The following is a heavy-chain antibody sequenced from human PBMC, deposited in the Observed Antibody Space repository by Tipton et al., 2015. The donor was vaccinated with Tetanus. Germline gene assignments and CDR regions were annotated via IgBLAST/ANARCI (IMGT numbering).Heavy chain of an antibody. V-gene: IGHV4-31*03. D-gene: IGHD3-16*01. CDR2: IYYSGST. J-gene: IGHJ5*02. Sequence: TLSLTCSVSGASISSGGYFWNWIRHRPGKGLEWIGYIYYSGSTFYNPSLKSRVTISVDTSNNQFPLRLSSVTAADTGVYYCARDQGGGRVARLNWFGPWGQGALVTVSS. CDR1: GASISSGGYF. CDR3: ARDQGGGRVARLNWFGP.